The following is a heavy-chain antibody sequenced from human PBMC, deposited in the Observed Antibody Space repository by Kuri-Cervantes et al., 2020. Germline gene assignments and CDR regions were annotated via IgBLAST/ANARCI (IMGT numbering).Heavy chain of an antibody. J-gene: IGHJ4*02. Sequence: GESLKISCAASGFTFSSYDMSWVRQAPGKGLEWVSYISSSGSIIHYADSVKGRVTISRDNAKNSLYLQMNSLRAEDTAVYYCARPESSSGWYRMVWTGPFDYWGQGTLVTVSS. D-gene: IGHD6-19*01. CDR3: ARPESSSGWYRMVWTGPFDY. V-gene: IGHV3-48*03. CDR2: ISSSGSII. CDR1: GFTFSSYD.